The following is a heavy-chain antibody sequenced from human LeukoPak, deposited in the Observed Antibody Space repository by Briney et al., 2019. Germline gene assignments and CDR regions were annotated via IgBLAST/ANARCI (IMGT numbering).Heavy chain of an antibody. CDR1: GFTFSSYA. CDR3: AKAPPSSPYYYDSSGYSGPPDY. D-gene: IGHD3-22*01. Sequence: GGSLRLSCAASGFTFSSYAMSWVRQAPGKGLEWVSAISGSGGSTYYADSVKGRFTISRDNSKNTLYLQMNSLRAEDTAVYYCAKAPPSSPYYYDSSGYSGPPDYWGQGTLVTVYS. J-gene: IGHJ4*02. CDR2: ISGSGGST. V-gene: IGHV3-23*01.